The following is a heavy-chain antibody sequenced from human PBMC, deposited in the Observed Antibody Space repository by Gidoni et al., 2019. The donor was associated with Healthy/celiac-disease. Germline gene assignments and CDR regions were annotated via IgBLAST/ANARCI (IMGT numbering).Heavy chain of an antibody. J-gene: IGHJ4*02. V-gene: IGHV3-21*01. CDR1: GFTFISYT. CDR2: MSSSSNYI. Sequence: EVQLVESGGGLVKPGGSLTLSCNASGFTFISYTTNWVSQAPGKGLEWVSSMSSSSNYIYYADSVKGRFTIARDNAKNSLYLQMNSLRAEDTAVYYCARDLRGGYSVYDFSYWGQGTLVTVSS. D-gene: IGHD5-12*01. CDR3: ARDLRGGYSVYDFSY.